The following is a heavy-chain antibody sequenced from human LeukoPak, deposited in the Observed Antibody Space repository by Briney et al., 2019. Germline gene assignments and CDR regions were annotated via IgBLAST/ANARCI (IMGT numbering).Heavy chain of an antibody. V-gene: IGHV4-39*01. D-gene: IGHD3-3*01. Sequence: MTSETLSLTCTVSGGSISSSSYYWGWVRQPPGKGLEWIANIYYSGSTYYSPSLRSRVTISVDTSKNQFSPKLTSVTAADTAVYYCARHASVSGNWPRPLDYWGQGSLVTVSS. J-gene: IGHJ4*02. CDR2: IYYSGST. CDR1: GGSISSSSYY. CDR3: ARHASVSGNWPRPLDY.